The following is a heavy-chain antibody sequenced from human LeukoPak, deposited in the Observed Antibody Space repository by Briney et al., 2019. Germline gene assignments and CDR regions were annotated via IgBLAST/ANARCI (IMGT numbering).Heavy chain of an antibody. J-gene: IGHJ3*02. Sequence: SETLSLTCTVSGGSISNTAYYWGWIRQPPGKGLEWIVSLSYSGSPYYNPSLKSRITISLNTTKSQFSLKLSSVTAADTAVYYCARVSSGVFDIWGQGTMVTVSS. CDR2: LSYSGSP. V-gene: IGHV4-39*07. CDR1: GGSISNTAYY. D-gene: IGHD2-15*01. CDR3: ARVSSGVFDI.